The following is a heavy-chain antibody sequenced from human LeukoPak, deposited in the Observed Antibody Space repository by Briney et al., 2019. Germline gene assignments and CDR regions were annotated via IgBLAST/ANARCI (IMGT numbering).Heavy chain of an antibody. CDR2: INPNSGGT. V-gene: IGHV1-2*02. Sequence: ASVKVSCKASGYTFTGYYMHWVRQAPGQGREWMGWINPNSGGTNYAQKFQGRVTMTRDTSISTAYMELSRLRSDDTAVYYCARDPTYYYDSSLDYWGQGTLVTVSS. J-gene: IGHJ4*02. CDR1: GYTFTGYY. D-gene: IGHD3-22*01. CDR3: ARDPTYYYDSSLDY.